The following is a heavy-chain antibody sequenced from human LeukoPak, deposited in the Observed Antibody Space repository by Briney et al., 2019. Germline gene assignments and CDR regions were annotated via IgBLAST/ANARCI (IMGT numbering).Heavy chain of an antibody. CDR2: INHSGST. D-gene: IGHD5-18*01. CDR3: ARGLGMITQQLWLQFSSPDAFDI. V-gene: IGHV4-34*01. CDR1: GGSFSGYY. J-gene: IGHJ3*02. Sequence: SETLSLTCAVYGGSFSGYYWSWIRQPPGKGLEWIGEINHSGSTNYNPSLKSRVTISVDTSKNQFSLKLSSVTAADTAVYYCARGLGMITQQLWLQFSSPDAFDIWGQGTMVTVSS.